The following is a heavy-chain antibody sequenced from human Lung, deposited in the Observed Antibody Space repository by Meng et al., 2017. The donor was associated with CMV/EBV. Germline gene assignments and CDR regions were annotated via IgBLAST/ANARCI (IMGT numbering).Heavy chain of an antibody. J-gene: IGHJ6*02. CDR1: GGFISSSNW. V-gene: IGHV4-4*02. CDR3: AREYCSATSCYLVASGGMDV. CDR2: IHHSGRT. Sequence: SXTLSLXCAVSGGFISSSNWWSWVRQPPGKGLEWIGEIHHSGRTKYNPSLKSRVIISVDKSKNQFTLNLSSVTAADTAVYFCAREYCSATSCYLVASGGMDVXGQGXTVTVSS. D-gene: IGHD2-2*01.